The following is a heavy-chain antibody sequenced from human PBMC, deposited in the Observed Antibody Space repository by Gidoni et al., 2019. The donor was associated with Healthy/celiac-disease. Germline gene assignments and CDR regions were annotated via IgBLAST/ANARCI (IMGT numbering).Heavy chain of an antibody. D-gene: IGHD3-3*01. J-gene: IGHJ6*02. Sequence: QVQLQQWGAGLLKPSETLSLTCAVYGGSFSGYYWSWIRQPPGKGLEWIGEINHSGRTNYNPSLKSRVTISVDTSKNQFSLKLSSVTAADTAVYYCARGAGNYDFWSGYYRDYYYGMDVWGQGTTVTVSS. CDR3: ARGAGNYDFWSGYYRDYYYGMDV. V-gene: IGHV4-34*01. CDR1: GGSFSGYY. CDR2: INHSGRT.